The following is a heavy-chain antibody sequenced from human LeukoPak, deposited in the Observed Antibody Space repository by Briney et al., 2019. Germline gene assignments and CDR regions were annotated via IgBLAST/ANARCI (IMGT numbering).Heavy chain of an antibody. Sequence: SETLSLTCTVSGGSISSSSYYWGWIRQPPGKGLEWIGSIYYSGSTYYNPSLKSRVTISVDTSKNQFSLNLRSVTAADTAVYFCARLRAAAGAFDYWGLGTLVTVSS. CDR2: IYYSGST. CDR3: ARLRAAAGAFDY. CDR1: GGSISSSSYY. J-gene: IGHJ4*02. D-gene: IGHD6-13*01. V-gene: IGHV4-39*07.